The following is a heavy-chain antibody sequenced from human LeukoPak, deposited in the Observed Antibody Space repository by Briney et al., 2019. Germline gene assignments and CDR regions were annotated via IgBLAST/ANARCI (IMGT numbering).Heavy chain of an antibody. J-gene: IGHJ4*02. Sequence: GGSLRLSCAASGFTFSSYSMNWVRQAPGKGLEWVSYISSSSSTIYCADSVKGRFTISRDNAKNSLYLQMNSLRAEDTAVYYCARDRVPDYWGQGTLVTVSS. V-gene: IGHV3-48*01. CDR3: ARDRVPDY. CDR1: GFTFSSYS. D-gene: IGHD3-10*01. CDR2: ISSSSSTI.